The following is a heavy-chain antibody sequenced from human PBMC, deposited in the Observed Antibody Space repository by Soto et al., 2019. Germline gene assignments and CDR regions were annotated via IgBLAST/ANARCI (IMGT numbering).Heavy chain of an antibody. CDR1: GGSFSGYY. V-gene: IGHV4-34*01. CDR3: ARGDLRYFDWYPQGFDP. Sequence: SETLSLTCAVYGGSFSGYYWSWIRQPPGKGLEWIGEINHSGSTNYNPSLKSRVTISVDTSKNQFSLKLSSVTAADTAVYYCARGDLRYFDWYPQGFDPWGQGTLVT. CDR2: INHSGST. D-gene: IGHD3-9*01. J-gene: IGHJ5*02.